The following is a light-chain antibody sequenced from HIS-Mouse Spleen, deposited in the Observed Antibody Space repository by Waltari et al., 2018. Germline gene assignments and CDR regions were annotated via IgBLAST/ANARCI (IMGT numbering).Light chain of an antibody. Sequence: QSVLTQPPSVSGAPGQRVTISCTGSSSNIGAGYDVHWYQQLPGTAPKLLIYGNSNLPSGVPDRFSGAKSGTSASLASTGLQAEDEADYYCQSYDSSLSGSVFGGGTKLTVL. CDR3: QSYDSSLSGSV. CDR2: GNS. J-gene: IGLJ2*01. V-gene: IGLV1-40*01. CDR1: SSNIGAGYD.